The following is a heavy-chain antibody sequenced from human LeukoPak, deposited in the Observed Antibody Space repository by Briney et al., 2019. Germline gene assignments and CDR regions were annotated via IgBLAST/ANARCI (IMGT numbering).Heavy chain of an antibody. J-gene: IGHJ1*01. CDR1: GGTFSSYA. V-gene: IGHV1-69*06. D-gene: IGHD4-17*01. CDR3: ATSFYGDYAEYFQH. Sequence: ASVKVSCKASGGTFSSYAISWVRQAPGQGLEWMGGIIPIFGTANYAQKFQGRVTITADKSTSTAYMELSSLRSEDTAVYYCATSFYGDYAEYFQHWGQGTLVTVSS. CDR2: IIPIFGTA.